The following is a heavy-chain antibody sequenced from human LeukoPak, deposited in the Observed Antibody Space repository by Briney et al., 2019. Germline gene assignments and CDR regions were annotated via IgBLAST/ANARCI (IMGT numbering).Heavy chain of an antibody. CDR1: SFSISSGYY. V-gene: IGHV4-38-2*02. J-gene: IGHJ5*02. Sequence: PSETLSLICTVSSFSISSGYYWGWIRQPPGKGLEWIGSIYHSGSTYYNPSLKSRVTISVDTSRNQFSLKLSSVTAADTAVYYCARATRGYCSSTSCYKSPNWFDPWGQGTLVTVSS. CDR3: ARATRGYCSSTSCYKSPNWFDP. CDR2: IYHSGST. D-gene: IGHD2-2*01.